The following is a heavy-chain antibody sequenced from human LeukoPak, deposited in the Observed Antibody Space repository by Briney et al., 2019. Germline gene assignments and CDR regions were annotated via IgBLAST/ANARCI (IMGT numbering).Heavy chain of an antibody. CDR3: ARDGRSDYCDSSGYYYGGGFDY. V-gene: IGHV1-18*01. CDR1: GYTFTSYG. D-gene: IGHD3-22*01. Sequence: GASVKVSCKASGYTFTSYGISWVRQAPGQGLEWMGWISAYNGNTNYAQKLQGRATMTTDTSTSTAYMELRSLRSDDTAVYYCARDGRSDYCDSSGYYYGGGFDYWGQGTLVTVSS. J-gene: IGHJ4*02. CDR2: ISAYNGNT.